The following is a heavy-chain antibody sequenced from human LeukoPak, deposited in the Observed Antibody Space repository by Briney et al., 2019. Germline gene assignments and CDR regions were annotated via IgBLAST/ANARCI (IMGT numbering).Heavy chain of an antibody. CDR3: ARDKDFYGMDV. J-gene: IGHJ6*02. Sequence: PSETLSLTCTVSGGSVSSGSYYWSWIRQHPGKGLEWIGYIYYSGSTYYNPSLKSRVTISVDTSKNQFSLKLSSVTAADTAVFYCARDKDFYGMDVWGQGTTVTVSS. CDR1: GGSVSSGSYY. CDR2: IYYSGST. D-gene: IGHD2-15*01. V-gene: IGHV4-31*03.